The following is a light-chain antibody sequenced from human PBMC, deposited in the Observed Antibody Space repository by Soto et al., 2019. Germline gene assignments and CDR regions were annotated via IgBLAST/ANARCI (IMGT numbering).Light chain of an antibody. J-gene: IGKJ4*01. CDR1: QTISSW. Sequence: DIQMTQSPSTLSGSLGDRVTITWRASQTISSWLAWYQQKKGKAPKLLIYKASTLKSGVPSRFSGSGYGTEFNLTISSLQPEDFATYYCQQVNVYPSTFGGGTKVDIK. CDR3: QQVNVYPST. CDR2: KAS. V-gene: IGKV1-5*03.